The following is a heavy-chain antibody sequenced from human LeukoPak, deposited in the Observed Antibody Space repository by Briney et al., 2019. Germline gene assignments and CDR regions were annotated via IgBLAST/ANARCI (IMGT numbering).Heavy chain of an antibody. CDR1: GYSINSGFY. CDR3: ARASHDYGDYSHFDY. Sequence: SETLSLTCTVSGYSINSGFYWGWIRQPPGKGLEWIGSIYHSGSTHYNPSLKSRVTISVDTSKNQFSLKLSSVTAADTAVYYCARASHDYGDYSHFDYWGQGTLVTVSS. D-gene: IGHD4-17*01. V-gene: IGHV4-38-2*02. CDR2: IYHSGST. J-gene: IGHJ4*02.